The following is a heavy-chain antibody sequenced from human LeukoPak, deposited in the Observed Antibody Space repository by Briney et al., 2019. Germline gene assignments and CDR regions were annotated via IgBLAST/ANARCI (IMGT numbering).Heavy chain of an antibody. J-gene: IGHJ3*02. D-gene: IGHD3-3*01. CDR1: GFSLSTSGMC. CDR2: IDWDDDK. V-gene: IGHV2-70*11. Sequence: SGPTLVNPTQTLTLTCTFSGFSLSTSGMCVSWIRQPPGKALEWLARIDWDDDKYYRTSLKTRLTISKDTSKNQVVLTMTNMDPVDTATYYCARRTISLKSGDHDAFDIWGQGTMVTVSS. CDR3: ARRTISLKSGDHDAFDI.